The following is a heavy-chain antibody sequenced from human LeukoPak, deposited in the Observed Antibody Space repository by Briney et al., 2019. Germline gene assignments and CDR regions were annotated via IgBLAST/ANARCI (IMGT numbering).Heavy chain of an antibody. D-gene: IGHD2-15*01. Sequence: GGSLRLSCAASGLTFSSYSMNWVRQAPGKGLEWVSSISSSRSYIYYADSVKGRFTISRDNAKNSLYLQMNSLRAEDTAVYYCARNQGDCSGGSCYRWGYYGMDVWGKGTTVTVSS. CDR3: ARNQGDCSGGSCYRWGYYGMDV. CDR2: ISSSRSYI. CDR1: GLTFSSYS. V-gene: IGHV3-21*01. J-gene: IGHJ6*04.